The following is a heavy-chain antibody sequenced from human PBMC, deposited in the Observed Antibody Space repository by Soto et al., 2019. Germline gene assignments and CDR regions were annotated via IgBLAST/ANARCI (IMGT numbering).Heavy chain of an antibody. CDR3: ARVIATGQLDS. J-gene: IGHJ5*01. Sequence: GASVKVSCKASGYTFTRYTMNWVRQAPGQRLEWMGWINPDNGNTKSSQKFQDRVIITRDTSASTAYMDLSSLRSEDTAVYYCARVIATGQLDSWGQGTLVTVSS. CDR1: GYTFTRYT. D-gene: IGHD2-15*01. CDR2: INPDNGNT. V-gene: IGHV1-3*01.